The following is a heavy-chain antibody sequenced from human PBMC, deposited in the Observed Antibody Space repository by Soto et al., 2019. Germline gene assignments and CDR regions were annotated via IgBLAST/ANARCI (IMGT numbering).Heavy chain of an antibody. D-gene: IGHD2-2*01. CDR1: GYTFTSYA. V-gene: IGHV1-3*01. CDR2: INAGNGNT. Sequence: QVQLVQSGAEVKKPGASVKVSCKASGYTFTSYAMHWVRQAPGQRLEWMGWINAGNGNTKYSQKFQGRVTITRDTSASTDYMELSSLSSEDTAVYYCARFSVSSSPYYYYGMDVWGQGTPGTVSS. CDR3: ARFSVSSSPYYYYGMDV. J-gene: IGHJ6*02.